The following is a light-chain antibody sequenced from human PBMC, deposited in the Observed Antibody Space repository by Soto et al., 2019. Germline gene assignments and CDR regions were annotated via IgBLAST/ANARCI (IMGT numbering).Light chain of an antibody. J-gene: IGKJ1*01. CDR3: QHYTSYSEA. Sequence: IQMTQSPSTLSGSVGDRVTITCRASQTISSWLAWYQQKPGKAPKLLIYKASTLKSGVPSRFSGSGSGTEFTLTISSLQPDDFATYYCQHYTSYSEAFGQGTKVDIK. CDR2: KAS. V-gene: IGKV1-5*03. CDR1: QTISSW.